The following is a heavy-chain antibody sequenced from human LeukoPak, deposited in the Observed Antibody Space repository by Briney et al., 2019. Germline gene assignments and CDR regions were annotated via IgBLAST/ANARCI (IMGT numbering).Heavy chain of an antibody. Sequence: SETLSLTCTVSGGSISSYYWSWIRQPPGKGLEWIGYIYYSGSTNYNPSLKSRVTISEDTSKNQLSLKLSSVTAADTAVYYCAKGGGYEAQYYYYYLDVWGKGTTVTISS. CDR1: GGSISSYY. CDR2: IYYSGST. D-gene: IGHD5-12*01. V-gene: IGHV4-59*01. J-gene: IGHJ6*03. CDR3: AKGGGYEAQYYYYYLDV.